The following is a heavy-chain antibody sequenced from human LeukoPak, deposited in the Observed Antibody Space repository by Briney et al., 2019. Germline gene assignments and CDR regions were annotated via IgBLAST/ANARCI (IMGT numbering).Heavy chain of an antibody. CDR2: INSDGRST. Sequence: GESLRLSCAASGFTFSSYWMHWVRQAPGKGLVWVSRINSDGRSTNYADSVKGRFTISRDNAKNTLYLQMNSLRAEDTAVYYCARASAAGIMLDSWGQGTLVTVSS. J-gene: IGHJ4*02. D-gene: IGHD6-13*01. CDR1: GFTFSSYW. V-gene: IGHV3-74*01. CDR3: ARASAAGIMLDS.